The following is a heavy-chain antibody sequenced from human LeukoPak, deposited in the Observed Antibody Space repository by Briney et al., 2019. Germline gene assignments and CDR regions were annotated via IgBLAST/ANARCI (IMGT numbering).Heavy chain of an antibody. V-gene: IGHV4-34*01. CDR2: INHSGST. CDR1: GGSFSNYY. CDR3: ARPEDYDSAGYSSYFHH. Sequence: SETLSLTCAVYGGSFSNYYWSWIRQSPGKGLEWIGQINHSGSTNYNPSLKSRVTISVDTSKNQFSLKMNSATAADTAVYYCARPEDYDSAGYSSYFHHWGQGTLVTVSS. J-gene: IGHJ1*01. D-gene: IGHD3-22*01.